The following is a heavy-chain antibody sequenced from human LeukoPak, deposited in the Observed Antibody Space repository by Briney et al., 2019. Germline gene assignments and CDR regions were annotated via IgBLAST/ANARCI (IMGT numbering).Heavy chain of an antibody. CDR1: GFTFSSYW. D-gene: IGHD6-19*01. CDR2: IKQDGSEK. V-gene: IGHV3-7*01. J-gene: IGHJ5*02. Sequence: GGSLRLSCAASGFTFSSYWMSWVRQAPGKGLEWVANIKQDGSEKYYVDSVKGRFTISRDNAKNSLYLQMNSLRAEDTAVYYRARVQGSGWYPLWFDPWGQGTLVTVSS. CDR3: ARVQGSGWYPLWFDP.